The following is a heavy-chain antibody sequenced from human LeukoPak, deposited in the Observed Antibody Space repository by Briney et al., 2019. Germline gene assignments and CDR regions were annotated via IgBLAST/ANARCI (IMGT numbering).Heavy chain of an antibody. CDR1: GGSFSGYY. CDR3: ANTHLRDYYDSSGYYSIGYFDY. D-gene: IGHD3-22*01. CDR2: INHSGST. Sequence: PSETLSLTCAVYGGSFSGYYWSWIRQPPGKGLEWIGEINHSGSTNYNPSLRSRVTISVDTSKNQFSLKLSSVTAADTAVYYCANTHLRDYYDSSGYYSIGYFDYWGQGTLVTVSS. V-gene: IGHV4-34*01. J-gene: IGHJ4*02.